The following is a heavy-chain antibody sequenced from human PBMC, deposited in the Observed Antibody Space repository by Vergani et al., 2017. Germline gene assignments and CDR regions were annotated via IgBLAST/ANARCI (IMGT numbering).Heavy chain of an antibody. D-gene: IGHD4-17*01. Sequence: EVQLVESGGGLVKPGGSLRLSCAASGFTFSSYSMNWVRQAPGKGLEWVSSISSSSSYIYYADSVKGRFTISRDNAKNSLYLQMNSLRAEDTAVYYCARGAGGYGDYFYWGQGTLVTVSS. CDR3: ARGAGGYGDYFY. J-gene: IGHJ1*01. CDR2: ISSSSSYI. V-gene: IGHV3-21*01. CDR1: GFTFSSYS.